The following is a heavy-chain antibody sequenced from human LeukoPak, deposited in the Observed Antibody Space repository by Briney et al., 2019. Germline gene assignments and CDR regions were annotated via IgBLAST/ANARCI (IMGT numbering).Heavy chain of an antibody. CDR2: INPSGGAT. J-gene: IGHJ4*02. D-gene: IGHD2-15*01. CDR3: AKTLGYCSGGSCYSYYFDH. V-gene: IGHV1-46*03. Sequence: ASVKVSCKASGYTFTSYYMHWVRQAPGQGLEWMGLINPSGGATTYAQKFEGRVTMTRDMSTSTVYMELSSLRSEDTAVYYCAKTLGYCSGGSCYSYYFDHWGQGALVSVSS. CDR1: GYTFTSYY.